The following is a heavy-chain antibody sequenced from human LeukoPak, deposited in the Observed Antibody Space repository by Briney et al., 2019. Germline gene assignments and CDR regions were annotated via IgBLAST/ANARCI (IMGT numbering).Heavy chain of an antibody. V-gene: IGHV3-74*01. J-gene: IGHJ4*02. Sequence: GGSLRLSCAASGFTFSNYWMHWVRQTPGKGLVRVSRIISDGSSTSYADSVKGRFTISRDNAKNTLYLQMNSLRAEDTAVYYCARDGPLPDYWGQGTLVTVSS. CDR1: GFTFSNYW. CDR3: ARDGPLPDY. CDR2: IISDGSST.